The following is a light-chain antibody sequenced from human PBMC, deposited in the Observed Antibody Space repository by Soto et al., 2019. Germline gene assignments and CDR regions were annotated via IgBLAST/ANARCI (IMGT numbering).Light chain of an antibody. V-gene: IGLV2-18*01. CDR1: STDFVSYNS. J-gene: IGLJ1*01. CDR2: ETS. Sequence: LTQPPSVSGSPGQTGTISCTGTSTDFVSYNSVSWYQQPPGTAPQLIIYETSNRPSRAPDLFPRSKSANTTAVTISGLQAADDADYYCSLYTSENTYGFGTGTKVTVL. CDR3: SLYTSENTYG.